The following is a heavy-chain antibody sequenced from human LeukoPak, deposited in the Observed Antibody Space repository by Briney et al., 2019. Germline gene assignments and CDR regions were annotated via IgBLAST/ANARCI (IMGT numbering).Heavy chain of an antibody. CDR1: GFTVITND. D-gene: IGHD1-14*01. CDR2: LYSDGNI. CDR3: ARGVEPLAANTLAY. Sequence: QPGGSLRLSCAASGFTVITNDMTWVRQAPGKGFEWVSVLYSDGNIKYADSVQGRFTISRDNSKNTLYLEMNSLSPDDTAVYYCARGVEPLAANTLAYWGQGTLVTVSS. V-gene: IGHV3-53*01. J-gene: IGHJ4*02.